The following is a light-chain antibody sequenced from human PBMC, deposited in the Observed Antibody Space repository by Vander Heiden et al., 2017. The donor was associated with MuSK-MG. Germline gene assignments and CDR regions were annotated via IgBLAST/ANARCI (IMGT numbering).Light chain of an antibody. CDR1: QSLYRSS. J-gene: IGKJ2*01. CDR3: QQYGSSPEYT. CDR2: GAS. Sequence: EIVLTQSPGTLSLSPGDRATLSCRASQSLYRSSLAWYQQKPGQAPRLLIYGASSRATGIPDRFSGSGYGTDFTLIISRLEPEDFALYYCQQYGSSPEYTFGQGTTLEIE. V-gene: IGKV3-20*01.